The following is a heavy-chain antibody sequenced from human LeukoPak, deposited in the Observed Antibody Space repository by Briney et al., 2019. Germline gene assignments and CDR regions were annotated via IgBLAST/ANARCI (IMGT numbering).Heavy chain of an antibody. CDR2: MNPNSGNT. CDR1: GGTFTSYD. CDR3: ARSAGEDYYDSTVDY. V-gene: IGHV1-8*03. J-gene: IGHJ4*02. D-gene: IGHD3-22*01. Sequence: GASVKVSCKASGGTFTSYDINWVRQATGQGLEWMGWMNPNSGNTGYAQKFQGRVTITRNTSISTAYMELSSLRSEDTAVYYCARSAGEDYYDSTVDYWGQGTLVTVSS.